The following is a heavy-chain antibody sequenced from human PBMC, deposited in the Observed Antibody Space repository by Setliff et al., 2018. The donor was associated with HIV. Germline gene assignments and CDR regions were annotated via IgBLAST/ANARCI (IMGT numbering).Heavy chain of an antibody. V-gene: IGHV3-30*04. CDR1: GFPFSNYA. D-gene: IGHD6-6*01. CDR2: ISYGSNK. J-gene: IGHJ4*02. Sequence: GGSLRLSCAASGFPFSNYAMHWVRQAPGKGLEWVAVISYGSNKYYGDSVRGRFTISRDDSKKSLYLQMNSLRAEDTAVYYCARDVGSSSYFDYWGQGTLVTVSS. CDR3: ARDVGSSSYFDY.